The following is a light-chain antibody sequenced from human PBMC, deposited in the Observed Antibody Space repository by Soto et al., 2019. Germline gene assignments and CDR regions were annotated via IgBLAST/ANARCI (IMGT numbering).Light chain of an antibody. CDR3: QKYDSAPT. CDR2: SAS. J-gene: IGKJ1*01. V-gene: IGKV1-27*01. CDR1: RGIGNA. Sequence: EIKMTQSPSSLSASVGGRVPITSRPSRGIGNALAWYQQKPGTVPKLLIHSASTLQSGVPSRFSGGGSGTVFTLTISSLQPEDVASYYCQKYDSAPTLGPGTKVDI.